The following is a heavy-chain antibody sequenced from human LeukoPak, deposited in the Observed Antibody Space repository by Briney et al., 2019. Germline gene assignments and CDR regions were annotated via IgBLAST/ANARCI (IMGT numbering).Heavy chain of an antibody. CDR2: IYYSGST. D-gene: IGHD3-10*01. CDR1: GGSISSSSYY. V-gene: IGHV4-39*01. Sequence: SETLSLTCTVSGGSISSSSYYWGWIRQPPGKGLKWFGSIYYSGSTYYNPSLKSRVTISVDTSKNQFSLKLSSVTAADTAVYYCARLGGNTMVRGVIITLPYWGQGTLVTVSS. J-gene: IGHJ4*02. CDR3: ARLGGNTMVRGVIITLPY.